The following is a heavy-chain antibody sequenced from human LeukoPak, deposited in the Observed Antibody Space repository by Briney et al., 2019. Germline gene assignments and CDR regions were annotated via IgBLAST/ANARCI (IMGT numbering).Heavy chain of an antibody. CDR2: INHSGST. V-gene: IGHV4-34*01. CDR1: GGSFSGYY. CDR3: ARSQATVDY. J-gene: IGHJ4*02. Sequence: PSETLPLTCAVYGGSFSGYYWSWIRQPPGKGLEWIGEINHSGSTNYNPSLKSRVTISVDTSKNQFSLKLSSVTAADTAVYYCARSQATVDYWGQGTLVTVSS.